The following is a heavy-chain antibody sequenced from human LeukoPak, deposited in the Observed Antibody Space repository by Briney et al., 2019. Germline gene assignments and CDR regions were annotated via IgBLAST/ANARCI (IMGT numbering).Heavy chain of an antibody. D-gene: IGHD4-11*01. J-gene: IGHJ4*02. CDR2: ISYDGSNK. CDR1: GFTFSSYA. CDR3: AKGHMTTVSGGVDY. Sequence: GGSLRLSCAASGFTFSSYAMHWVRQAPGKGLEWVAVISYDGSNKYYADSVKGRFTISRDNSKNTLYLQMNSLRAEDTAVYYCAKGHMTTVSGGVDYWGQGTLVTVSS. V-gene: IGHV3-30-3*01.